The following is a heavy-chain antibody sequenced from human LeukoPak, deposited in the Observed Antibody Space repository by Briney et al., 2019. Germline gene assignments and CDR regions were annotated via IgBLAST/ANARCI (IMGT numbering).Heavy chain of an antibody. V-gene: IGHV3-30-3*01. D-gene: IGHD2-15*01. J-gene: IGHJ6*02. CDR2: ISYDGSNK. CDR3: AKETNIAVYCSGGSCHLGDYYGMDV. Sequence: PGRSLRLSCAASGFTFSSYAMHWVRQAPGKGLEWVAVISYDGSNKYYADSVKGRFTISRDNSKNTLYLQMNSLRAEDTAVYYCAKETNIAVYCSGGSCHLGDYYGMDVWGQGTTVTVSS. CDR1: GFTFSSYA.